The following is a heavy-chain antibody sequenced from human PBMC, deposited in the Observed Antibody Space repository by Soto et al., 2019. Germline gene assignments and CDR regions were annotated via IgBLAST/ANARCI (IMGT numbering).Heavy chain of an antibody. D-gene: IGHD2-15*01. CDR2: INPESTTI. J-gene: IGHJ4*02. Sequence: GGSLRLSCTASEISLNIYWMHWVRQAPGKGLVWVARINPESTTITYADSVTGRFTISRDYAKDTLYLQMNGLSAEDTAIYYCTKDTFGGRDSWGQGTLVTVSS. CDR3: TKDTFGGRDS. V-gene: IGHV3-74*01. CDR1: EISLNIYW.